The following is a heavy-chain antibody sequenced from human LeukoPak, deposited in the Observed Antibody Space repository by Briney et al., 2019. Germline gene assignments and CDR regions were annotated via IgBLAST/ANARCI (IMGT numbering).Heavy chain of an antibody. CDR2: ISSSGSTI. CDR1: GFTFSSYE. Sequence: PGGSLRLSCAASGFTFSSYEMNWVRQAPGKGLEWVSYISSSGSTIYYADSVKGRFTISRDNAKNSLYLQMNSLRAEDTAVYYCAGLDYYDSRDWGQGTLVTVSS. D-gene: IGHD3-22*01. J-gene: IGHJ4*02. V-gene: IGHV3-48*03. CDR3: AGLDYYDSRD.